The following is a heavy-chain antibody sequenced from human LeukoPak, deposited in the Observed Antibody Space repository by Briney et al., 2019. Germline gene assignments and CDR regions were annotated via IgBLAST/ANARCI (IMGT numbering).Heavy chain of an antibody. CDR1: GGSISSYY. Sequence: PSETLSLTCTVSGGSISSYYWSWIRQPPGKGLEWIGYIYYSGSTNYNPSLKSRVTISVDTSKNQFSLKLSSVTAADTAVYYCARGIRYYYDSSGYYRTDRFDPWGQGTQVTVSS. CDR3: ARGIRYYYDSSGYYRTDRFDP. V-gene: IGHV4-59*01. CDR2: IYYSGST. J-gene: IGHJ5*02. D-gene: IGHD3-22*01.